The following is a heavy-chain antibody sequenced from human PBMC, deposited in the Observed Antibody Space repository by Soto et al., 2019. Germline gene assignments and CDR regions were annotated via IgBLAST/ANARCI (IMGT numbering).Heavy chain of an antibody. CDR2: IYYSGST. D-gene: IGHD2-2*01. Sequence: SETLSLTCTVSGGSISSYYWSWIRQPPGKGLEWIGYIYYSGSTNYNPSLKSRVTISVDTSKNQFSLKLSSVTAADTAVYYCARHVYGGESTSIEYFQHWGQGTLGTVSS. J-gene: IGHJ1*01. V-gene: IGHV4-59*08. CDR3: ARHVYGGESTSIEYFQH. CDR1: GGSISSYY.